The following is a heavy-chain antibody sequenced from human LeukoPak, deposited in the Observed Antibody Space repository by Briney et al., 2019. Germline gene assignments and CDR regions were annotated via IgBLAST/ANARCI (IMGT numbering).Heavy chain of an antibody. D-gene: IGHD3-10*01. Sequence: GGSLRLSCAASGFTFSSYAMHWVRQAPGKGLEWVAVISYDGSNKYYADSVKGRFTISRDNSKNTLYLQMNSLGAEDTAVYYCARAMVCNYWGQGTLVTVSS. CDR3: ARAMVCNY. CDR2: ISYDGSNK. J-gene: IGHJ4*02. V-gene: IGHV3-30-3*01. CDR1: GFTFSSYA.